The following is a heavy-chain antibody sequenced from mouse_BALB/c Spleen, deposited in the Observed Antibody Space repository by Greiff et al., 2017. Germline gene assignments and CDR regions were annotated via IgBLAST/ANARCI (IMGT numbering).Heavy chain of an antibody. V-gene: IGHV2-5-1*01. CDR1: GFSLTSYG. CDR3: AKPYGYDGAWFAY. CDR2: IWRGGST. J-gene: IGHJ3*01. Sequence: QVQLKESGPSLVQPSQSLSITCTVSGFSLTSYGVHWVRQSPGKGLEWLGVIWRGGSTDYNAAFMSRLSITKDNSKSQVFFKMNSLQADDTAIYYCAKPYGYDGAWFAYWGQGTLVTVSA. D-gene: IGHD2-2*01.